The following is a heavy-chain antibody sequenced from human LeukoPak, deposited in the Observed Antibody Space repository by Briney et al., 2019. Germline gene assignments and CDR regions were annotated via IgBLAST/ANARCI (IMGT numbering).Heavy chain of an antibody. Sequence: SVKVSCKASGGTFSSYAISWVRQAPGQGLEWMGRIIPIFGTANYAQKFQGRVTITADESTSTAYMELSSLRSEDTAVYYCARDRGIVVPASGVFRAFDIWGQGTMVTVSS. D-gene: IGHD2-2*01. CDR1: GGTFSSYA. J-gene: IGHJ3*02. V-gene: IGHV1-69*13. CDR3: ARDRGIVVPASGVFRAFDI. CDR2: IIPIFGTA.